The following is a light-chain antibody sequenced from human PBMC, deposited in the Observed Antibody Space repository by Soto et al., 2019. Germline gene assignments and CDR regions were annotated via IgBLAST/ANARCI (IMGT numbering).Light chain of an antibody. CDR1: QTVGSSY. CDR2: GAS. Sequence: DIVLTQSPATLSFSPGYRATLSCMASQTVGSSYLAWYQQKPGQAPRLFIYGASSRATGVPDRFSGSGSGTDFSLTISRREADDFAAYYYRHYYSNSPWTFGQGTKVDIK. CDR3: RHYYSNSPWT. V-gene: IGKV3-20*01. J-gene: IGKJ1*01.